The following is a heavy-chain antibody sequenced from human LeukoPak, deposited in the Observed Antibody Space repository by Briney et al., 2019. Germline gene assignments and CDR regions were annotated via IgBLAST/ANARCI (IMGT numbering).Heavy chain of an antibody. Sequence: GFLRLSCAASGFTVSSNYMSWVRQAPGKGLEWVANINQDGSEKYYLDSVKGRFTISRDNAENSLYLQMNSLRAEDTAVYYCARESYDSYDYWGQGTLVTVSS. D-gene: IGHD3-10*01. J-gene: IGHJ4*02. CDR1: GFTVSSNY. CDR3: ARESYDSYDY. V-gene: IGHV3-7*01. CDR2: INQDGSEK.